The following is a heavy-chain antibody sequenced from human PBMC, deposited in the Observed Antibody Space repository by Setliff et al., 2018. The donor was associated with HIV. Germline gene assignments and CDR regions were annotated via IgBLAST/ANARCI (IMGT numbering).Heavy chain of an antibody. CDR1: GFTFSDAW. V-gene: IGHV3-15*01. J-gene: IGHJ3*02. CDR2: IKSESDGGTT. Sequence: LRLSCAASGFTFSDAWMNWVRQAPGKGPEWVGRIKSESDGGTTDLAAPVKGRLTISRDDSDKTLYLQMNSLETEDTAMYYCTTDLYDRSGYFQHNAFDIWGQGTMVTVSS. D-gene: IGHD3-22*01. CDR3: TTDLYDRSGYFQHNAFDI.